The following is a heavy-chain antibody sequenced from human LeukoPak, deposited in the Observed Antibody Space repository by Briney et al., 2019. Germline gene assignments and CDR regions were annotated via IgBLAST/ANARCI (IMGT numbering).Heavy chain of an antibody. CDR2: IDRDGNRI. CDR1: GFTFSSYW. V-gene: IGHV3-74*01. Sequence: GGSLRLSCAASGFTFSSYWMHWVRQAPGKGLVWVSRIDRDGNRINYADSVKGRFTNSRDNGKNTLFLQMNSLRAEDAAVYYCVRGNDYGGPHYWGQGTLVTVSS. CDR3: VRGNDYGGPHY. D-gene: IGHD4-23*01. J-gene: IGHJ4*02.